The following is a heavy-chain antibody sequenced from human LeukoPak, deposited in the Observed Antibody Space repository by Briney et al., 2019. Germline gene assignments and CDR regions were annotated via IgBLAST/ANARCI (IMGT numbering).Heavy chain of an antibody. Sequence: SETLSLTCTVSGGSISSYYWSWIRQPPGKGLEWIGYIYYSGSTNYNPSLKSRVTISVDTSKNQFSLKLSSVTAADTAVYYCARASIQLWLPTGLDYWGQGALVTVSS. V-gene: IGHV4-59*08. J-gene: IGHJ4*02. CDR3: ARASIQLWLPTGLDY. D-gene: IGHD5-18*01. CDR2: IYYSGST. CDR1: GGSISSYY.